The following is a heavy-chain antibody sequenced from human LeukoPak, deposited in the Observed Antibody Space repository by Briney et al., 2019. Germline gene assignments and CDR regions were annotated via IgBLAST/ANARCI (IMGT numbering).Heavy chain of an antibody. J-gene: IGHJ5*02. D-gene: IGHD2-2*02. CDR1: GYTFTSYD. CDR2: MNPNSGNT. V-gene: IGHV1-8*01. CDR3: ARGQVPAAIGRWFDP. Sequence: AASVKVSCKASGYTFTSYDINWVRQATGQGLEWMGWMNPNSGNTGYAQKFQGRVTMTRNTSISTAYMELSSLRSDDTAVYYCARGQVPAAIGRWFDPWGQGTLVTVSS.